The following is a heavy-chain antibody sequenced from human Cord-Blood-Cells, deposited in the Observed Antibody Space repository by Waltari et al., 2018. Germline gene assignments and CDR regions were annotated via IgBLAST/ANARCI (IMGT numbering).Heavy chain of an antibody. V-gene: IGHV4-34*01. CDR2: INHSGST. J-gene: IGHJ3*02. CDR1: GGSFSGYY. Sequence: QVQLQQWGAGLLKPSEPLSLTCAVYGGSFSGYYWSWTRQPPGKGLEWIGEINHSGSTNYNPSLKSRVTISVDTSKNQFSLKLSSVTAADTAVYYCARDIVGANDAFDIWGQGTMVTVSS. D-gene: IGHD1-26*01. CDR3: ARDIVGANDAFDI.